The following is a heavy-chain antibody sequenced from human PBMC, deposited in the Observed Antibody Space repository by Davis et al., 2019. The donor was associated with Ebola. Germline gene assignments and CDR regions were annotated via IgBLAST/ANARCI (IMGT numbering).Heavy chain of an antibody. CDR1: GYSFTSYW. CDR3: ARSIAATLSLFDY. J-gene: IGHJ4*02. Sequence: GESLKISCKGSGYSFTSYWIGWVRQLPGKGLEWMGIIYPGDSDTRYSPSFQGQVTISADKSISTAYLQWSSLKASDTAMYYCARSIAATLSLFDYWGQGTLVTVSS. CDR2: IYPGDSDT. V-gene: IGHV5-51*01. D-gene: IGHD6-6*01.